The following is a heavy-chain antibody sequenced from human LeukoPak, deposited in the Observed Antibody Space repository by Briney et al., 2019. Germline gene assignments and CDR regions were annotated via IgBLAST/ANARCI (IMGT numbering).Heavy chain of an antibody. D-gene: IGHD3-3*01. J-gene: IGHJ5*02. CDR1: GGSISSSSYY. CDR3: ARKLRFLEWLPYARLFDP. Sequence: PSETLSLTCTVSGGSISSSSYYWSWIRQPPGKGLEWIGYIYYSGSTYYNPSLKSRVTLLVDTSKNQFSLRLSSVTAADTAVYFCARKLRFLEWLPYARLFDPWGQGTLVTVSS. CDR2: IYYSGST. V-gene: IGHV4-30-4*02.